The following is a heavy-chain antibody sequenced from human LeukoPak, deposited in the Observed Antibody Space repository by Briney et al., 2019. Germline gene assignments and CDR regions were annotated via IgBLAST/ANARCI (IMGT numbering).Heavy chain of an antibody. D-gene: IGHD3-22*01. Sequence: PSETLSLTCTVSGGSISSYYWSWIRQPPGKGLEWIGYIYYSGSTNYNPSLKSRVTISVDTSKNQFSLKLSSVTAADTAVYYRARETPDYYDSSGSLFDYWGQGTLVTVSS. V-gene: IGHV4-59*01. J-gene: IGHJ4*02. CDR1: GGSISSYY. CDR3: ARETPDYYDSSGSLFDY. CDR2: IYYSGST.